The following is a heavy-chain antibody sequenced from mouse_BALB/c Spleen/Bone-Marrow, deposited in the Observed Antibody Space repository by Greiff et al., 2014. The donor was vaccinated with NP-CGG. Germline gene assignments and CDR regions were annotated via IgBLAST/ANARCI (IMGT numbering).Heavy chain of an antibody. V-gene: IGHV1S135*01. J-gene: IGHJ3*01. CDR1: GYSFTDYN. D-gene: IGHD2-3*01. CDR2: IDPYNGDT. Sequence: EVKLMESGPELVKPGASVKVSCKASGYSFTDYNMYWVKQSHGKSLESIGYIDPYNGDTSYNQKLKGRATLTVDKSSNTAFMHLNSLTSEDSAVYYCARDGYYVGFAYWGQGTLVTVSA. CDR3: ARDGYYVGFAY.